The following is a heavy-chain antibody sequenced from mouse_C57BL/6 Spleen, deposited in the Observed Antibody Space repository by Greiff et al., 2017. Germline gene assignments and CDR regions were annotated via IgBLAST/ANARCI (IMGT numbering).Heavy chain of an antibody. CDR3: ARGSTAQSYYFDY. V-gene: IGHV2-2*01. CDR1: GFSLTSYG. J-gene: IGHJ2*01. Sequence: VQLQQSGPGLVQPSQSLSITCTVSGFSLTSYGVHWVRQSPGKGLEWLGVIWSGGRTDYNAAFISRLSISKDNSKSQVFFKMNSLQADDTAIYXCARGSTAQSYYFDYWGQGTTLTVSS. CDR2: IWSGGRT. D-gene: IGHD3-1*01.